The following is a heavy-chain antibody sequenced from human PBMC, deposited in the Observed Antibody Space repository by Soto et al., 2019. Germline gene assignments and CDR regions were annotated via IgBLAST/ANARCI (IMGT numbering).Heavy chain of an antibody. J-gene: IGHJ6*02. V-gene: IGHV3-30*18. Sequence: PVGSLRLSCAASGFTFSSYGMHWVRQAPGKGLEWVAVISYDGSNKYYADSVKGRFTISRDNSKNTLYLQMNSLRAEDTAVYYCAKEGIVGARENYYGMDVWGQGTTVTVSS. CDR1: GFTFSSYG. CDR2: ISYDGSNK. CDR3: AKEGIVGARENYYGMDV. D-gene: IGHD1-26*01.